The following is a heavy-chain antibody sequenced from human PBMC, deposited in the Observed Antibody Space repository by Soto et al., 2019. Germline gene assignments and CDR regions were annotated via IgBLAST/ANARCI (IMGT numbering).Heavy chain of an antibody. D-gene: IGHD2-2*01. J-gene: IGHJ4*02. CDR1: GFTFSSYA. CDR3: AKPVVRLSSSTSCYAY. CDR2: ISGSGGST. V-gene: IGHV3-23*01. Sequence: VGSLRLSCAACGFTFSSYAVSWVRQAPGKGLEWVSAISGSGGSTYYADSVKGRFTISRDNSKNTLYLQMNSLRAEDTAVYYCAKPVVRLSSSTSCYAYWGQGTLVTVSS.